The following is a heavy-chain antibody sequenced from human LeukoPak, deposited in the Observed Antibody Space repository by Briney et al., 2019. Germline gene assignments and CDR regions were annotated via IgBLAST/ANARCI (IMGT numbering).Heavy chain of an antibody. CDR3: ARGNYDFWSGYQNWFDP. J-gene: IGHJ5*02. D-gene: IGHD3-3*01. CDR2: INTNTGNP. CDR1: GYTFTSYA. Sequence: GASVKVSCKASGYTFTSYAMNWVRQAPGQGLEWMGWINTNTGNPTYAQGFTGRFVFSLDTSVSTAYLQISSLKAEDTAVYYCARGNYDFWSGYQNWFDPWGQGTLVTVSS. V-gene: IGHV7-4-1*02.